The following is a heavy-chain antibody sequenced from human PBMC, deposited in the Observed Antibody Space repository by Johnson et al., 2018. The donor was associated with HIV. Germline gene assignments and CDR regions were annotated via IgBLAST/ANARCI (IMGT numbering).Heavy chain of an antibody. Sequence: VQLVESGGGLVQPGGSLRLSCAASGFSFSSYEMNWVRQAPGKGLEWVSYISGSGDIIYYADSVKGRFTISRDNSKNTLYLQMNSLSAEDTAVYYCARGGEADAFDIWGQGTMVTVSS. CDR1: GFSFSSYE. V-gene: IGHV3-48*03. CDR3: ARGGEADAFDI. CDR2: ISGSGDII. J-gene: IGHJ3*02. D-gene: IGHD3-16*01.